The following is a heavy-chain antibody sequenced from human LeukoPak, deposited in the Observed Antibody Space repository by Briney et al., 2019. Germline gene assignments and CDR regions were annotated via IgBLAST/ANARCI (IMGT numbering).Heavy chain of an antibody. V-gene: IGHV3-66*01. CDR2: IYSGGST. D-gene: IGHD2-2*01. CDR1: GFTVSSNY. Sequence: GGSLRLSCAAFGFTVSSNYMSWVRQAPGKGLEWVSVIYSGGSTYYADSVKGRFTISRDNSKNTLYLQMNSLRAEDTAVYYCARAPPAAFFDYWGQGTLVTVSS. J-gene: IGHJ4*02. CDR3: ARAPPAAFFDY.